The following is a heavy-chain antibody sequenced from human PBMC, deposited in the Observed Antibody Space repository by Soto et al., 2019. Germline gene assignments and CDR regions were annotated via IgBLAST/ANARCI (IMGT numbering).Heavy chain of an antibody. Sequence: ASVKVSCKASGYTFTRYDINWVRQATGQGLEWMGWMNPNSGNTGYAQKFQGRVTMTRNTSISTAYMELSSLRSEDTAVYYCAREQGAVPLYGMDVWGQGTTVTVSS. D-gene: IGHD1-26*01. V-gene: IGHV1-8*01. CDR2: MNPNSGNT. CDR1: GYTFTRYD. J-gene: IGHJ6*02. CDR3: AREQGAVPLYGMDV.